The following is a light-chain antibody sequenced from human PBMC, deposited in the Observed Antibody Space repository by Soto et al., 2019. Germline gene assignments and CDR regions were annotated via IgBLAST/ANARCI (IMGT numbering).Light chain of an antibody. CDR2: GAS. Sequence: EIVMTQSPATLSVSPGERATLSCRASQSVSSDLAWYHQKPGQAPRLLIYGASTRATGVPDRFSGSGSGTDFTLPISRLEREDFAVYFCQHCQPYGDSPPLTFGGGTK. V-gene: IGKV3D-15*01. J-gene: IGKJ4*01. CDR3: QHCQPYGDSPPLT. CDR1: QSVSSD.